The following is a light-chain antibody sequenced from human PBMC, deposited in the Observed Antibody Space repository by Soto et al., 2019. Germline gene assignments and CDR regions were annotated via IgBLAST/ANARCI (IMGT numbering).Light chain of an antibody. Sequence: EIVMTQSPATLSVSPGERATLSCRASQSVGSDLAWYQQKPGQTPRLLIFGASTRATGIPARFSGSGSGTEFALTISSLQSEDFAVYYCQQYNNWPLTFGGVTKVEI. CDR1: QSVGSD. CDR2: GAS. V-gene: IGKV3-15*01. CDR3: QQYNNWPLT. J-gene: IGKJ4*01.